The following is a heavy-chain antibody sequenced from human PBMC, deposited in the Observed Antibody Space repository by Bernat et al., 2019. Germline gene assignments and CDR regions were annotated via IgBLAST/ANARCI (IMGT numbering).Heavy chain of an antibody. J-gene: IGHJ4*02. D-gene: IGHD2-8*02. CDR1: GFTFSSYG. CDR3: ARDSGTGGVVDY. CDR2: IWYDGSNK. Sequence: QVQLVESGGGVVQPGRSLRLSCAASGFTFSSYGMHWVRQAPGKGLEWVAVIWYDGSNKYYADSVKGRFTISRDNSKNTLYLQMNSLRAEDTAVYYCARDSGTGGVVDYWGQGTLVTFSS. V-gene: IGHV3-33*01.